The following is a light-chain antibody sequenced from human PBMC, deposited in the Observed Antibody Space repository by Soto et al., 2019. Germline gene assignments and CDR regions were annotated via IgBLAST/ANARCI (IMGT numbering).Light chain of an antibody. CDR3: QQYYTTPRT. CDR1: QSVIHTSNNKSY. Sequence: DIMMTQSPDSLAVSLGERATINCKSSQSVIHTSNNKSYLAWYQQKAGQPPELLLYWASARDSGVPDRFSGSGSGTNSTLTINSLQAEDVAVYYCQQYYTTPRTFGQGTKVEIK. CDR2: WAS. J-gene: IGKJ2*01. V-gene: IGKV4-1*01.